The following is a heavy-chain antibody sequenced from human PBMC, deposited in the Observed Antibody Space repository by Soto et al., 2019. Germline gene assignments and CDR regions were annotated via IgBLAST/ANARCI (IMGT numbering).Heavy chain of an antibody. J-gene: IGHJ6*02. D-gene: IGHD6-6*01. Sequence: PGGSLRLSCAASGFTFSSYAMSWVRQAPGKGLEWVSAISGSGGSTYYADSVKGRFTISRDNSKNTLYLQMNSLRAEDTAVYHCANPIAALPSYYYYYGMDVWGQGTTVTVSS. CDR3: ANPIAALPSYYYYYGMDV. CDR2: ISGSGGST. CDR1: GFTFSSYA. V-gene: IGHV3-23*01.